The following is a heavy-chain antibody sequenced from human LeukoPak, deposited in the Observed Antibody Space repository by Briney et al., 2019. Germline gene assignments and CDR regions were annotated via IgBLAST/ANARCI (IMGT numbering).Heavy chain of an antibody. CDR3: AIFGVATSYYYYMDV. Sequence: ASVKVSCKASGYTFTSYDINWVRQATGQGLEWMGWMKPNSGNTGYAQKFQGRVTMTRNTSISTAYMELSSLRSEDTAVYYCAIFGVATSYYYYMDVWGKGTTVTVSS. V-gene: IGHV1-8*01. J-gene: IGHJ6*03. CDR1: GYTFTSYD. D-gene: IGHD3-3*01. CDR2: MKPNSGNT.